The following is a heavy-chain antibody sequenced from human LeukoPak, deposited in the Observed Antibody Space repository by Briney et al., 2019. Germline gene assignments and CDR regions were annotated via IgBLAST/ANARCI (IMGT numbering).Heavy chain of an antibody. D-gene: IGHD2-2*01. J-gene: IGHJ4*02. CDR2: TRNKANSYTT. CDR3: AARYCSSTSCLDY. V-gene: IGHV3-72*01. Sequence: GGSLRLSCAASGFTFSDHYMDWVRQAPGKGLEWVGRTRNKANSYTTEYAASVKGRFTISRDDSKNSLYLQMNSLKTEDTAVYYCAARYCSSTSCLDYWGQGTLVTVSS. CDR1: GFTFSDHY.